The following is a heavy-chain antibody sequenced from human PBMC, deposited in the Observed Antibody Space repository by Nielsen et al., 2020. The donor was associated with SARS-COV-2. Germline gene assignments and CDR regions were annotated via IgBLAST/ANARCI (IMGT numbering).Heavy chain of an antibody. CDR2: INPNSGGT. D-gene: IGHD2-8*01. J-gene: IGHJ6*03. Sequence: ASVKVSCKASGYTFTGYYMYWVRQAPGQGLEWMGRINPNSGGTNYAQKFQGRVTMTRDTSISTAYMELSRLRSDDTAVYYCARGLYYYYYYYMDVWGKGTTVTVSS. CDR3: ARGLYYYYYYYMDV. CDR1: GYTFTGYY. V-gene: IGHV1-2*06.